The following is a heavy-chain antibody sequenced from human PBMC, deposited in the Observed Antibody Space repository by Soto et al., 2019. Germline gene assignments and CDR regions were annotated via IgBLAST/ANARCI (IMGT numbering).Heavy chain of an antibody. CDR2: IYHSGST. CDR1: GGSISSGGYS. CDR3: ASAGGLGAVAADY. V-gene: IGHV4-30-2*01. D-gene: IGHD6-19*01. Sequence: QLQLQESGSGLVKPSQTLSLTCAVSGGSISSGGYSWSWIRQPPGKGLEWIGYIYHSGSTYYNPSLKSRVTISVDRSKNQFSLTLSSVPAADTAVYYCASAGGLGAVAADYWGQGTLVTVSS. J-gene: IGHJ4*02.